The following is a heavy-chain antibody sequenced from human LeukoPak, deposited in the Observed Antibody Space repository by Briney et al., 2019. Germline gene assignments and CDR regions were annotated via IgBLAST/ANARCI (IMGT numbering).Heavy chain of an antibody. CDR2: VHDSAGT. V-gene: IGHV4-59*01. J-gene: IGHJ6*03. Sequence: PSETLSLTCTVSGGSINKYYWSWIRQSPGKGLEWLGYVHDSAGTIYNPSLKSRVTISVDTSKNQFSLKLSSVTAADTAVYYCARAKYTGAPYYYYYMDVWGKGTTVTVSS. D-gene: IGHD1-1*01. CDR3: ARAKYTGAPYYYYYMDV. CDR1: GGSINKYY.